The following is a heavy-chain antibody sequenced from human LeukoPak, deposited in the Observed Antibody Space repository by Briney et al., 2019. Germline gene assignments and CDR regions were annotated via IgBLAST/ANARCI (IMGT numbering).Heavy chain of an antibody. CDR1: GGSISSGDYY. V-gene: IGHV4-30-4*01. CDR3: ARSYVNVAPFDI. J-gene: IGHJ3*02. Sequence: PSQTLSFTCTVSGGSISSGDYYWSWIRQPPGKGLEWIGYIYYSGSTYYNPSLKSRVTISVDTSKNQFSLKLSSVTAADTAVYYCARSYVNVAPFDIWGQGTMVTVSS. D-gene: IGHD3-16*01. CDR2: IYYSGST.